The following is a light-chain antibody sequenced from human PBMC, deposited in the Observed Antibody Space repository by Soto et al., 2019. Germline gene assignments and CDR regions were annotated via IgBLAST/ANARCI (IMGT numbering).Light chain of an antibody. V-gene: IGLV2-23*01. CDR3: CSYAGSSTYV. J-gene: IGLJ1*01. CDR1: SSDVGSYNL. Sequence: QSALTQPASVSGSPGQSITISCTGTSSDVGSYNLVSWYQQHPGKAPKLMIYEGSKRPSGVSNRFSGSKSGNTASLTFSGLQAEDEAGYYCCSYAGSSTYVFGTGTKVTVL. CDR2: EGS.